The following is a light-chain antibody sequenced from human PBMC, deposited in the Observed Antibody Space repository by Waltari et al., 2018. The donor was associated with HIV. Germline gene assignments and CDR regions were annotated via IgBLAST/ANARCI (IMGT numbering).Light chain of an antibody. CDR1: GSNIGSSI. J-gene: IGLJ2*01. CDR3: AAWDDSLNGCGV. V-gene: IGLV1-44*01. Sequence: SVLTQPPSASGTPGQRVTISCSGSGSNIGSSILSWYQHLPGTAPKLPGYSNAQRNSGVPGRFSGATSGTSASLAISVLESEDEADDYCAAWDDSLNGCGVFGGGTKLTAL. CDR2: SNA.